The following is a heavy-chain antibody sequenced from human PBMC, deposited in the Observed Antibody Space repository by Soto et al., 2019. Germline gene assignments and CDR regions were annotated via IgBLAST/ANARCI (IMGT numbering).Heavy chain of an antibody. CDR1: GGSISSYY. Sequence: PSETLSLTCTVSGGSISSYYWSWIRQPPGKGLEWIGYIYYSGSTNYNPSLKSRVTISVDTSKNQFSLKLNSMTAADTAVYYCARDPGYFYGMDVWGQATTVTVSS. J-gene: IGHJ6*02. V-gene: IGHV4-59*12. CDR3: ARDPGYFYGMDV. CDR2: IYYSGST.